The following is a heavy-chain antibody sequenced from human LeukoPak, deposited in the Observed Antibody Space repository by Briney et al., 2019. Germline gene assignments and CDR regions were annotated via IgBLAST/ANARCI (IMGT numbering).Heavy chain of an antibody. Sequence: ASVKVSCKASGYTFTSYYMHWVRQAPGQGLEWMGIINPSGGSTSYAQKFQGRVTMTRDTSTSTVYMELSSLRSEDTAVYYCAREGFRTAAPGNWFDPRGQGTLVTVSS. D-gene: IGHD6-13*01. V-gene: IGHV1-46*01. CDR1: GYTFTSYY. J-gene: IGHJ5*02. CDR3: AREGFRTAAPGNWFDP. CDR2: INPSGGST.